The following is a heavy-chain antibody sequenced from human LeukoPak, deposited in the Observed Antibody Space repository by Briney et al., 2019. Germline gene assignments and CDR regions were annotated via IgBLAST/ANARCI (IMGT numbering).Heavy chain of an antibody. J-gene: IGHJ4*01. CDR3: AKNSQNSGDDHPYQFFDD. V-gene: IGHV3-30*18. CDR2: ISYDGSNK. CDR1: GFTFSSYG. D-gene: IGHD6-25*01. Sequence: GGSLRLSCAASGFTFSSYGMNWVRQAPGKGLEWVAVISYDGSNKYYADSVKGRFTISRDNSKNTLYLQMNSLRAEDTAVYYCAKNSQNSGDDHPYQFFDDWGQGTLVTVSS.